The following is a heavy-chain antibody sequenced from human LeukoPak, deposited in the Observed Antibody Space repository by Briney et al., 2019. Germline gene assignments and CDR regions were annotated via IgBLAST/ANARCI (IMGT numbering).Heavy chain of an antibody. D-gene: IGHD6-25*01. CDR3: ARTPGSFDI. CDR2: IYYSGST. J-gene: IGHJ3*02. CDR1: GGSISTHY. Sequence: SETLSLTCTVSGGSISTHYWSWIRQPPGKGLEWIGYIYYSGSTPYNPSLTSRVTISVDTSKNRISLKLSSVTAADTAVYYCARTPGSFDIWGQGTMVTVSS. V-gene: IGHV4-59*11.